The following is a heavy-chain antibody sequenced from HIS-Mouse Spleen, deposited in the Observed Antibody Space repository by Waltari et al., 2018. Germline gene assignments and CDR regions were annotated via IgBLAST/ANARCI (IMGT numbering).Heavy chain of an antibody. V-gene: IGHV3-30*18. J-gene: IGHJ4*02. CDR3: AKDKHHAFDY. Sequence: QVQLVESGGGVVQPGRSLRFSCAASGFTFSSYGMNWVRQAPGKGLEWVAVISYDGSNKYYADSVKGRFTISRDNSKNTLYLQMNSLRAEDTAVYYCAKDKHHAFDYWGQGTLVTVSS. CDR1: GFTFSSYG. CDR2: ISYDGSNK.